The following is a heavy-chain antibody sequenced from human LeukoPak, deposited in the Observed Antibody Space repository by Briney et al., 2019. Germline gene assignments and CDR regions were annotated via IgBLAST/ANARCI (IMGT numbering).Heavy chain of an antibody. CDR1: GFIFNNYA. CDR3: AKDNRRHYTSGPNPDSLH. V-gene: IGHV3-9*01. CDR2: ISWNSGTI. J-gene: IGHJ4*02. Sequence: GGSLRLSCAGSGFIFNNYAMHWVRQPPGKGLEWVSGISWNSGTIDYADSVRGRFTISRDNAKNSLYLQMDSLRVEDTAFYYCAKDNRRHYTSGPNPDSLHWGQGALVTVSS. D-gene: IGHD6-19*01.